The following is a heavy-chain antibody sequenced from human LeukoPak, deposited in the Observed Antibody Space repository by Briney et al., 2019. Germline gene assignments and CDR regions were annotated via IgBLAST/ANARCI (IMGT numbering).Heavy chain of an antibody. J-gene: IGHJ4*02. V-gene: IGHV5-51*01. CDR1: GYSFTSYW. D-gene: IGHD5-18*01. CDR2: IYPGDSDT. Sequence: GESLKISCRGSGYSFTSYWIGWVRQMPGKGLDWMGIIYPGDSDTRYSPSFQGQVTISADKSIGTAYLQWSSLKASDTAMFYCARHRGGYSYVIDYWGQGTLVTVSS. CDR3: ARHRGGYSYVIDY.